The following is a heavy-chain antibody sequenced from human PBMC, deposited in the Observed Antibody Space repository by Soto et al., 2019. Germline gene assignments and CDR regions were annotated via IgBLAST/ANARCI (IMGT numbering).Heavy chain of an antibody. CDR1: GFTFSSYA. J-gene: IGHJ4*02. CDR2: ISYDGSNK. D-gene: IGHD2-21*02. Sequence: QVQLVESGGGVVQPGRSLRPSCAASGFTFSSYAMHWVRQAQGKGLEWVAVISYDGSNKYYADSVKGRFTISRDNSKNTLYLQMNSLRAEDTAVYYCARDPVAYCGGDCRTFDYWGQGTLVTVSS. CDR3: ARDPVAYCGGDCRTFDY. V-gene: IGHV3-30-3*01.